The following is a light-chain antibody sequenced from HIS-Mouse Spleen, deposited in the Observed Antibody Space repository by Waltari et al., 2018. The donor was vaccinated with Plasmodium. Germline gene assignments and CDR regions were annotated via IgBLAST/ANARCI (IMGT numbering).Light chain of an antibody. J-gene: IGLJ3*02. V-gene: IGLV2-23*02. Sequence: QSALTQPASVSGSPGQSITISCTGTSSDVGSYYLVSLYQQHPGKAPKRMIYEVSKRPSGVSNRFSGSKSGNTASLTISGLQAEDEADYYCCSYAGSSTFVFGGGTKLTVL. CDR3: CSYAGSSTFV. CDR2: EVS. CDR1: SSDVGSYYL.